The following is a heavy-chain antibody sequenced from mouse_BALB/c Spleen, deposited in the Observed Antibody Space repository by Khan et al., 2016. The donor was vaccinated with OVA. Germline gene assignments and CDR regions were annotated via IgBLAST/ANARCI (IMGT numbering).Heavy chain of an antibody. CDR1: GYTFSSYW. D-gene: IGHD2-12*01. Sequence: QVQLQQSGAELMKPGASVKISCKATGYTFSSYWIERVKQRPGHGLEWIGEFLPVRGTINYHEKFRGKATFTAETYSNIAYMQLNSLTSEDSAVFYCARGGATTYGMDDWGEGTAVTVSS. J-gene: IGHJ4*01. V-gene: IGHV1-9*01. CDR3: ARGGATTYGMDD. CDR2: FLPVRGTI.